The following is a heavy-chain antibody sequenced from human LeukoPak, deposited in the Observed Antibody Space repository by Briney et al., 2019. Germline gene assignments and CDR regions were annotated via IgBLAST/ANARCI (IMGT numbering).Heavy chain of an antibody. CDR1: GFTFSSYW. V-gene: IGHV3-7*01. D-gene: IGHD3-3*01. CDR2: IKQDGSEK. Sequence: GGSLRLSCAASGFTFSSYWISWVRHAPGKGLEWVANIKQDGSEKYYVDSVKGRFTISRDIAKNSLYLQMNSLRAEDTAVYYCARYDFWSGRVFDYWGQGTLVTVSS. CDR3: ARYDFWSGRVFDY. J-gene: IGHJ4*02.